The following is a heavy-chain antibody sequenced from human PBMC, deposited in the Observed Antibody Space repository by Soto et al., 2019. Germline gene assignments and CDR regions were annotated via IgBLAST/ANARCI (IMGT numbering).Heavy chain of an antibody. D-gene: IGHD1-26*01. J-gene: IGHJ4*02. CDR1: GYTFSSYA. CDR3: ARVDGTY. V-gene: IGHV1-3*05. CDR2: INAGNGNT. Sequence: QVQLVQSGAEEKKPGASVKVSCKASGYTFSSYAIHWVRQAPGQGLEWMGWINAGNGNTKYSQKFQGRVTITRDTYASTAYMELNSLRSEDTAVYYCARVDGTYWGQGTLVTVSS.